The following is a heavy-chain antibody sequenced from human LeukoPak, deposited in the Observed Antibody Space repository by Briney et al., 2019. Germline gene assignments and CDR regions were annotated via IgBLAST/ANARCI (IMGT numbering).Heavy chain of an antibody. CDR3: AWLRGSYTPGGDY. Sequence: ASVKVSCXASGGTFSSYAISWVRLAPGQGLEWMGGIIPIFGTANYAQKFQGRVTITADESTSTAYMELSSLRSEDTAVYYSAWLRGSYTPGGDYWGQGTLVTVSS. CDR1: GGTFSSYA. V-gene: IGHV1-69*13. D-gene: IGHD1-26*01. CDR2: IIPIFGTA. J-gene: IGHJ4*02.